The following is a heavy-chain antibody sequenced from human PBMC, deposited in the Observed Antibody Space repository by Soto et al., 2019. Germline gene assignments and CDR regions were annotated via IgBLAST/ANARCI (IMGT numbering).Heavy chain of an antibody. J-gene: IGHJ3*02. CDR1: GFTFSSYS. Sequence: RLSCAASGFTFSSYSMNWVRQAPGKGLEWVSYISSSSTIYYADSVKGRFTISRDNAKNSLYLQMNSLRDEDTAVYYCARDAEYYDFWSGYRGFDAFDICGQATMVTV. CDR2: ISSSSTI. CDR3: ARDAEYYDFWSGYRGFDAFDI. D-gene: IGHD3-3*01. V-gene: IGHV3-48*02.